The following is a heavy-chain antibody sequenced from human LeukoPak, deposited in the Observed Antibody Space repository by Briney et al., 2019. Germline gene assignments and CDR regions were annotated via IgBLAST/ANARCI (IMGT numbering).Heavy chain of an antibody. CDR1: GGSISSYY. J-gene: IGHJ4*02. CDR2: IYTSGSP. CDR3: ARDRGSSGWDFDY. D-gene: IGHD6-19*01. Sequence: SETLSLTCAVSGGSISSYYWRCIRQPAGKGLEWGGRIYTSGSPNYNPYLKSRVTMSVDTSKHQFSLKLSPVTAADTAVYYCARDRGSSGWDFDYWGQETLVTVSS. V-gene: IGHV4-4*07.